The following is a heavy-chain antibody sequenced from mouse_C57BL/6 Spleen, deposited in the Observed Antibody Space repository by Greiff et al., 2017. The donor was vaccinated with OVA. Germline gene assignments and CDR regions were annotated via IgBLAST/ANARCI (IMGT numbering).Heavy chain of an antibody. CDR2: IDPSDSYT. Sequence: QVQLQQPGAELVRPGTSVKLSCKASGYTFTSYWMHWVKQRPGQGLEWIGVIDPSDSYTNYNQKFKGKATLTVDTSSSTAYMQLSSLTSEDSAVYYCARRGGNYYGSFYYFDYWGQGTTLTVSS. D-gene: IGHD1-1*01. CDR1: GYTFTSYW. V-gene: IGHV1-59*01. CDR3: ARRGGNYYGSFYYFDY. J-gene: IGHJ2*01.